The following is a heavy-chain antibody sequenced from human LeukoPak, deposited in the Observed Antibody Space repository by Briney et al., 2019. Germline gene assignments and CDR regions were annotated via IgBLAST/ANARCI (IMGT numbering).Heavy chain of an antibody. J-gene: IGHJ6*02. CDR1: GFTFDDYA. CDR2: ISWNSGSI. Sequence: PGRSLRLSCAASGFTFDDYAMHWVRQAPGKGLELVSGISWNSGSIGYADSVKGRFTISRDNAKNSLYLQMNSLRAEDTALYYCAKDTTGRSGGMDVWGQGTTVTVSS. V-gene: IGHV3-9*01. D-gene: IGHD1-1*01. CDR3: AKDTTGRSGGMDV.